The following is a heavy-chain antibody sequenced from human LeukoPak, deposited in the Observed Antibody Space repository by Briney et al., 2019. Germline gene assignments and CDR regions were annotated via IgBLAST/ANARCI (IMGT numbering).Heavy chain of an antibody. CDR1: GGSISNYY. D-gene: IGHD2-2*01. J-gene: IGHJ2*01. Sequence: KPSETLSLTCTVSGGSISNYYWSWIRQPPGKXXEWIGYIYYSGSTSYNPSLESRVTISVDTSKNQFSLKLNSVTAADTAVYYCARGPAPWYFDLWGRGTLVTVSS. CDR2: IYYSGST. CDR3: ARGPAPWYFDL. V-gene: IGHV4-59*01.